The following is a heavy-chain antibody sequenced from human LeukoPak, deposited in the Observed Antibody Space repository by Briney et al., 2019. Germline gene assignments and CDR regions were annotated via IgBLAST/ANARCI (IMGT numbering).Heavy chain of an antibody. CDR3: ARVAPYSSSPDY. V-gene: IGHV1-8*01. D-gene: IGHD6-6*01. CDR1: GYTFTSYD. CDR2: MNPNSGNT. J-gene: IGHJ4*02. Sequence: ASVEVSCKASGYTFTSYDINWVRQATGQGLEWMGWMNPNSGNTGHAQKFQGRVTMTRNTSISTAYMELSSLRSEDTAVYYCARVAPYSSSPDYWGQGTLVTVSS.